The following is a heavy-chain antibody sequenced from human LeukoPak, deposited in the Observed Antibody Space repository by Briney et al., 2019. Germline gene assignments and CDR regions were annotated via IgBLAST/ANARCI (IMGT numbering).Heavy chain of an antibody. V-gene: IGHV4-61*02. CDR1: GGSISSGSYY. J-gene: IGHJ3*02. Sequence: SQTLSLTCTVSGGSISSGSYYWSWIRQPAGKGLEWIGRIYTSGSTNYNPSLKSRVTISVDTSKNQFSLKLSSVTAADTAVYYCAREAARYCSSTSCYFYDAFDIWGQGTMVTVSS. CDR2: IYTSGST. D-gene: IGHD2-2*01. CDR3: AREAARYCSSTSCYFYDAFDI.